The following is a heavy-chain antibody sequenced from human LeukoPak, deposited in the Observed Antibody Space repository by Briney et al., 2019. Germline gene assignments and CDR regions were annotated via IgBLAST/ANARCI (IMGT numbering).Heavy chain of an antibody. CDR1: GFTVSSNY. V-gene: IGHV3-66*01. Sequence: PGGSLRLSCAASGFTVSSNYMSWVRQAPGKGLEWVSIIYSDGSTYYADSVKGRFTISRDNSKNTLYLQMNSLRAEDTAVYYCARDPKRIVGATYFDYWGQGTLVTVSS. J-gene: IGHJ4*02. D-gene: IGHD1-26*01. CDR2: IYSDGST. CDR3: ARDPKRIVGATYFDY.